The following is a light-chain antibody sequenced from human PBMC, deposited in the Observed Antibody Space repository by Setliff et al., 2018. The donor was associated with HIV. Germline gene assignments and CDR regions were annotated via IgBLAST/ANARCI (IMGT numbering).Light chain of an antibody. CDR1: NSNIGSGSD. CDR3: QSYDTSLGVSV. Sequence: QSALAQPPSLSGAPGQRVTISCTGSNSNIGSGSDVHWYQVLPETGPRLLIYSDVGRPSGVPDRFSGSKSGAAASLAITGLQVEDEADYYCQSYDTSLGVSVFGGGTKVTVL. CDR2: SDV. J-gene: IGLJ3*02. V-gene: IGLV1-40*01.